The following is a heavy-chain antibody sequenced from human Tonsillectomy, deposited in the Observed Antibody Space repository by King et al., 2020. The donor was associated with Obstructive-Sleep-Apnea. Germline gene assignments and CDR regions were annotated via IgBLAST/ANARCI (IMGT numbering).Heavy chain of an antibody. CDR3: AKAQYYYDSGLDY. CDR1: GFTFSSYA. CDR2: ISGSGGST. V-gene: IGHV3-23*04. Sequence: VQLVESGGGLVQPGGSLRLSCSASGFTFSSYAMSWVRHAPGKGLEGVSAISGSGGSTYYADSVKGRFTISRDNSKNTLYLQMNSLRAEDTAVYYCAKAQYYYDSGLDYWGQGTLVTVSS. J-gene: IGHJ4*02. D-gene: IGHD3-22*01.